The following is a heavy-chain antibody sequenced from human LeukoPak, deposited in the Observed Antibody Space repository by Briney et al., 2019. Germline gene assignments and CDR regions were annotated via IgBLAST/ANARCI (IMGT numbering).Heavy chain of an antibody. J-gene: IGHJ4*02. CDR3: ARDYGGSSPFDY. Sequence: GGSLTLSCAVSGVTFSSYEMHWVRQAPGEGLEGVSYISSSGSTIYYADSVKGRFTISRDNAKNSLYLQMNRLRAEDTAVYYCARDYGGSSPFDYWGQGTLVTVTS. CDR1: GVTFSSYE. D-gene: IGHD4-23*01. CDR2: ISSSGSTI. V-gene: IGHV3-48*03.